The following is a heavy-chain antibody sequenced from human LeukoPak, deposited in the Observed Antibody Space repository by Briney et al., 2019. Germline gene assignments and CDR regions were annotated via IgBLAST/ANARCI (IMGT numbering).Heavy chain of an antibody. CDR1: GFTFSSYE. J-gene: IGHJ3*02. V-gene: IGHV3-48*03. CDR2: ISSSGSTI. D-gene: IGHD1-26*01. Sequence: GGSLRLSCAASGFTFSSYEMNWVRQAPGKGLEWVSYISSSGSTIYYADSVKGRFTISRDNAKNSLYLQMNSLRAEDTAVYYCARDSGSYLDSGAFDIWGQGTMVTVSS. CDR3: ARDSGSYLDSGAFDI.